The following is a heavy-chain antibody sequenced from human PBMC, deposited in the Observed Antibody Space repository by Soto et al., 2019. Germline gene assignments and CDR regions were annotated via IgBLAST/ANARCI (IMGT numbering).Heavy chain of an antibody. CDR1: GYAFTNFH. J-gene: IGHJ4*02. Sequence: QVQLVQSGAEVEKPGASVTVSCKASGYAFTNFHVHWLRLAPGQGLERVGMINPSSGGTAYQQNFQGRVTMTRDTSTSTVYMVLSSLRSEDTAVYECARMAGLALTYFDLWGQGTPVTVAS. D-gene: IGHD3-9*01. CDR3: ARMAGLALTYFDL. V-gene: IGHV1-46*01. CDR2: INPSSGGT.